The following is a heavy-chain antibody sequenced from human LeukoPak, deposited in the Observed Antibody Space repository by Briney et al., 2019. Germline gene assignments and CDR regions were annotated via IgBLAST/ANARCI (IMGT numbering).Heavy chain of an antibody. V-gene: IGHV4-38-2*02. Sequence: SETLSLTCTVSGYSISGLYYWAWIRQPPGRGLEWIGNIFHSQTTYYNPSLQSRVTISVDTSKNQFSLKLSSVTAADTAVYYCARTLLDYYVGYFYMDVWGKGTTVTISS. D-gene: IGHD3-10*02. CDR2: IFHSQTT. CDR3: ARTLLDYYVGYFYMDV. CDR1: GYSISGLYY. J-gene: IGHJ6*03.